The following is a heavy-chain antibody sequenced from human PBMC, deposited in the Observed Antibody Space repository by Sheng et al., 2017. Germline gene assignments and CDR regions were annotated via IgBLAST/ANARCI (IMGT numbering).Heavy chain of an antibody. CDR3: ARDEKGVAAAPYYYYYYYMDV. D-gene: IGHD6-13*01. V-gene: IGHV3-7*01. CDR2: IKQDGSEK. J-gene: IGHJ6*03. CDR1: GFTFSSYW. Sequence: EVQLVESGGGLVQPGGSLRLSCAASGFTFSSYWMSWVRQAPGKGLEWVANIKQDGSEKYYVDSVKGRFTISRDNAKNSLYLQMNSLRAEDTAVYYCARDEKGVAAAPYYYYYYYMDVWVKGTTVTV.